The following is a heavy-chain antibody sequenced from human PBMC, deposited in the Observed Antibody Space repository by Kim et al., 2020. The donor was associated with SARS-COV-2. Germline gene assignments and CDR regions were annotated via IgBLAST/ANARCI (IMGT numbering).Heavy chain of an antibody. D-gene: IGHD3-10*01. CDR3: ARLITMVRGVIITAYPYYFDY. Sequence: GESLKISCKGSGYSFTSYWIGWVRQMPGKGLEWMGIIYPGDSDTRYSPSFQGQVTISADKSISTAYLQWSSLKASDTAMYYCARLITMVRGVIITAYPYYFDYRGQGTLVTVSP. J-gene: IGHJ4*02. V-gene: IGHV5-51*01. CDR1: GYSFTSYW. CDR2: IYPGDSDT.